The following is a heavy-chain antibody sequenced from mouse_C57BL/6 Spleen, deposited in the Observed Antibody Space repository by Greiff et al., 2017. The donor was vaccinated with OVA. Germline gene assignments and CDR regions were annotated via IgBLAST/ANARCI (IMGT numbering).Heavy chain of an antibody. CDR1: GYTFTEYT. V-gene: IGHV1-62-2*01. Sequence: QVHVKQSGAELVKPGASVKLSCKASGYTFTEYTIHWVKQRSGQGLEWIGWFYPGSGSIKYNEKFKDKATLTADKSSSTVYMELSRLTSEDSAVYFCARHEEGYYGGNYFDYWGQGTTLTVSS. CDR2: FYPGSGSI. CDR3: ARHEEGYYGGNYFDY. D-gene: IGHD1-1*01. J-gene: IGHJ2*01.